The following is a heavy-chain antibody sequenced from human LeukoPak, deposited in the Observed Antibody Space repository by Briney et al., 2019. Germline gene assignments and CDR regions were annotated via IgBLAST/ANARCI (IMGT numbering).Heavy chain of an antibody. CDR2: IYDSGST. D-gene: IGHD2-15*01. V-gene: IGHV4-59*01. J-gene: IGHJ5*02. CDR1: GGSISSYY. CDR3: ARILGYCSGGSCCGGGDWFDP. Sequence: SETLSLTCTVSGGSISSYYWSWIRQPPGKGLEWIGYIYDSGSTNYNPSLMSRVTISVDTSKNQFSLKLSSVTAADTAVYYCARILGYCSGGSCCGGGDWFDPCGQGTLVTVSS.